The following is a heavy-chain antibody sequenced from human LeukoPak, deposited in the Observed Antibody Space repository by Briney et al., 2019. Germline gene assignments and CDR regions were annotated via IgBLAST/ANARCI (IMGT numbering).Heavy chain of an antibody. J-gene: IGHJ4*02. CDR2: ISGSGGST. D-gene: IGHD4/OR15-4a*01. Sequence: PGGSLRLSCAASGFTFSSYAMSWVRQAPGKGLEWVSAISGSGGSTHYADSVKGRFTISRDTSKNTLYLQLNSLRAEDTAVYYCARERAKAYYFDYWGQGTLVTVSS. V-gene: IGHV3-23*01. CDR3: ARERAKAYYFDY. CDR1: GFTFSSYA.